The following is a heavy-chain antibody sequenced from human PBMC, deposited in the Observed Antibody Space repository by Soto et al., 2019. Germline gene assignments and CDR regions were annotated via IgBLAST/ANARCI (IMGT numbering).Heavy chain of an antibody. Sequence: GGSLSLSCAASGFIFTNYWMHWVRQVPGKGLVCVSRISGDGNSTNYADSVKGRFTISRDNAKNTLYLQMDSLTSEDTAVYYCVRGRATRPYWGQGTLVTVSS. V-gene: IGHV3-74*01. J-gene: IGHJ4*02. CDR3: VRGRATRPY. CDR2: ISGDGNST. CDR1: GFIFTNYW. D-gene: IGHD5-12*01.